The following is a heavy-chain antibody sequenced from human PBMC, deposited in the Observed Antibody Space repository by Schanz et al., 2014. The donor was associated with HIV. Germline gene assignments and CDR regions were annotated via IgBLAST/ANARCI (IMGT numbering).Heavy chain of an antibody. V-gene: IGHV3-30*03. J-gene: IGHJ3*02. D-gene: IGHD2-2*01. Sequence: QVQLVESGGGVVQPGRSPTLSCAASGFTFSKYGMHWVRQAPGKGLEWVAAISKDGSDKYYTDSVKGRFTISRDNSNNTLYLQMNSLRAEDTAVYFCARDVAGCSGTSCYSDAFDIWGQGTLVTVSS. CDR3: ARDVAGCSGTSCYSDAFDI. CDR1: GFTFSKYG. CDR2: ISKDGSDK.